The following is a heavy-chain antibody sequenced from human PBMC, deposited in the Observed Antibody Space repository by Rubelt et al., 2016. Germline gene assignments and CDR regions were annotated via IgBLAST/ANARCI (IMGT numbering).Heavy chain of an antibody. V-gene: IGHV1-69*04. CDR3: AWTSRRVDY. CDR2: IIPILGIA. CDR1: GGAFSSYA. Sequence: GKVSCKASGGAFSSYAISWVRQAPGQGLEWMGGIIPILGIANYAQKFQGRVTITADKSTSTAYMELSSLRSEDTAVYYCAWTSRRVDYWGQGTLVTVSS. J-gene: IGHJ4*02. D-gene: IGHD3/OR15-3a*01.